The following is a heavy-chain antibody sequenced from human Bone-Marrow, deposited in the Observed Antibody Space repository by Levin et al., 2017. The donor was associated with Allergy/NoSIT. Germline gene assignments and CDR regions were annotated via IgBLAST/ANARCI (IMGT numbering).Heavy chain of an antibody. CDR1: GGSINNIDYY. Sequence: SETLSLTCTVSGGSINNIDYYWGWIRQPPGQGLEWLGSIYYSGSTYYNASIKSRITMSVDTSKNLFSLKLTSVTAAYTAVYYCARGQQWLTKFYIYYYALDAWGPGTTVIVSS. CDR2: IYYSGST. CDR3: ARGQQWLTKFYIYYYALDA. J-gene: IGHJ6*02. D-gene: IGHD6-19*01. V-gene: IGHV4-39*07.